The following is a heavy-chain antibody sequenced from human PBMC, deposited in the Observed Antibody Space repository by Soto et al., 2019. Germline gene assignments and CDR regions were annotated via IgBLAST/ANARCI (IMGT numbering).Heavy chain of an antibody. CDR1: GGSVSSGSHY. Sequence: SETLSLTCTVSGGSVSSGSHYWSWIRQSPGKGLEWIGYIYNSGITKYNATLKSRVTISVDTSKNQFSLKLSSVTAADTAVYYCARVGISSSDAFDIWGQGTTVTVSS. J-gene: IGHJ3*02. V-gene: IGHV4-61*01. CDR2: IYNSGIT. D-gene: IGHD6-6*01. CDR3: ARVGISSSDAFDI.